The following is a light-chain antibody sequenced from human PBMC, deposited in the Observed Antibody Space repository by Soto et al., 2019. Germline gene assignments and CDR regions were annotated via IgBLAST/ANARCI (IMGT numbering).Light chain of an antibody. CDR1: SSNIGAGYD. CDR2: GNS. V-gene: IGLV1-40*01. J-gene: IGLJ1*01. Sequence: QAVVTQPPSLSGAPGQRVTISCTGSSSNIGAGYDVHWYQQLPGTAPKLLIYGNSNRPSGVPDRFSGSKSGTSASLAITGLQAEDEADYYCQSYDSSLSGDYVFGTGTKLTVL. CDR3: QSYDSSLSGDYV.